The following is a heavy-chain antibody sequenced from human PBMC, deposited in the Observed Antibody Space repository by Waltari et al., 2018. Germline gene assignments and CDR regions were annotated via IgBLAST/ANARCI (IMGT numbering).Heavy chain of an antibody. CDR1: GDSITSSSHY. J-gene: IGHJ4*02. CDR3: AKLPLQGSKFAY. Sequence: QLQLQESGPGLVKPSETLSLTCTVSGDSITSSSHYWVWIRQPPGKGLEWIGSIYYTGKTYYDPSPKSRVTISVHTSKNQFSLNLSSVTAADTALYYCAKLPLQGSKFAYWGQGTLVTVSS. D-gene: IGHD4-4*01. V-gene: IGHV4-39*01. CDR2: IYYTGKT.